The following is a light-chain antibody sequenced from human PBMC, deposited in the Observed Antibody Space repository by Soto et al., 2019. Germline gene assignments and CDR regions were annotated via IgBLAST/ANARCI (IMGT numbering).Light chain of an antibody. CDR2: AAS. CDR1: QDVVSN. V-gene: IGKV3D-15*01. Sequence: EIVMTQSPSTLSVSPWERVTLSCRASQDVVSNLAWYHQKPGQAPKLLIYAASTWPSGVPARFSGSGSRTEFTLTISSLQSEDFAVYHCQQDSNYPCTFGQGTRLEIK. J-gene: IGKJ5*01. CDR3: QQDSNYPCT.